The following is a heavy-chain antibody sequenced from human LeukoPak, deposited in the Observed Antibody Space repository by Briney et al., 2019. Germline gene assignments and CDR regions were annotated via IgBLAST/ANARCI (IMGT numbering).Heavy chain of an antibody. J-gene: IGHJ6*03. CDR3: AKDQDRRYYYYYMDV. CDR2: ISGSGGST. Sequence: PGGSLRLSCAASGFTFSSYAMSWVRQAPGKGLEWVSAISGSGGSTYYADSVKGRFTISRDNSKNTLYLQMNSLRAEDTAVYYCAKDQDRRYYYYYMDVWGKGTTVTVSS. D-gene: IGHD1-14*01. V-gene: IGHV3-23*01. CDR1: GFTFSSYA.